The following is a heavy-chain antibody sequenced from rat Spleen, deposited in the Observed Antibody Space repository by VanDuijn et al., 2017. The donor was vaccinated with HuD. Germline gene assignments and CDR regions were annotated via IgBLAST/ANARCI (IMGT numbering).Heavy chain of an antibody. D-gene: IGHD1-10*01. CDR2: ISYDGGRI. Sequence: EVQLVESGGGLVQPGRSLKLSCAASGFTFSDYYMAWVRQAPTKGLEWVATISYDGGRIFYRDSVKGRFTISRDNAKSSLYLQMNSLRSEDTATYYCAKEDLETTFAFWGQGTLVTVSS. CDR3: AKEDLETTFAF. V-gene: IGHV5-20*01. J-gene: IGHJ3*01. CDR1: GFTFSDYY.